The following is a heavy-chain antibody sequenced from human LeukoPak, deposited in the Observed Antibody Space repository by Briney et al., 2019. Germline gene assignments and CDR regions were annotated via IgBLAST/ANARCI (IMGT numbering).Heavy chain of an antibody. CDR1: GFTFSTFW. J-gene: IGHJ4*02. D-gene: IGHD6-13*01. CDR3: TRNTVAAAGDD. V-gene: IGHV3-7*01. CDR2: IKPDGSEK. Sequence: TGGSLRLSCAASGFTFSTFWMTWVRQAPGKGLEGVANIKPDGSEKSYVDSVKGRFTVSRDNAKNSLYLHMNSLRAEDTALYYCTRNTVAAAGDDWGQGTLVTVSS.